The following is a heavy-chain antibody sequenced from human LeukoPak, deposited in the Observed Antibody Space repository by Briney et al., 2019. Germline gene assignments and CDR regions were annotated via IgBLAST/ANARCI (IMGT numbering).Heavy chain of an antibody. J-gene: IGHJ3*02. V-gene: IGHV5-51*01. D-gene: IGHD6-19*01. Sequence: GESLQISCKGSGYSFPSSWIGWVRQMPGKGLEWMGIIYPGDSDTRYSPSFQGQVTISADKSISTAYLQWSSLKASDTAMYYCATRSYSSGWAYDAFDIWGQGTMVTVSS. CDR1: GYSFPSSW. CDR3: ATRSYSSGWAYDAFDI. CDR2: IYPGDSDT.